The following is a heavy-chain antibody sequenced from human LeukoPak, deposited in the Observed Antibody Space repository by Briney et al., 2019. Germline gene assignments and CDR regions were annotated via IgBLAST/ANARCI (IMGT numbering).Heavy chain of an antibody. CDR2: IDSGGSST. CDR1: GFTFSSYW. D-gene: IGHD3-10*01. CDR3: ARGGSYGWDAFDM. Sequence: GGSLRLSCAASGFTFSSYWMHWVRQVPGKGLVWVSRIDSGGSSTNYADSVKGRFTISRDNAKNTLSLQMNSLRAEDTAVYYCARGGSYGWDAFDMWGQGTMVTVSS. J-gene: IGHJ3*02. V-gene: IGHV3-74*01.